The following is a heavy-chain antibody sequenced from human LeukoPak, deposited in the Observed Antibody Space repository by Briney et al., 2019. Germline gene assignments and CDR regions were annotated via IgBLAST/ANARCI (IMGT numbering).Heavy chain of an antibody. Sequence: GGSLRLSCAASGFTFSSYSMNWVRQAPGKGLEWVSSISSSSSYIYYADSVKGRFTISRDNAKNSLYLQMNSLGAEDTAVYYCARRTDCGGDCYSSLDIWGQGTMVTVSS. CDR1: GFTFSSYS. J-gene: IGHJ3*02. CDR2: ISSSSSYI. V-gene: IGHV3-21*01. CDR3: ARRTDCGGDCYSSLDI. D-gene: IGHD2-21*01.